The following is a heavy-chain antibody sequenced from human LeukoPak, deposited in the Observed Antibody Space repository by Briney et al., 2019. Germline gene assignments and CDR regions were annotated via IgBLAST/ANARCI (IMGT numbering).Heavy chain of an antibody. CDR3: ARDHYDYVWGSSTFDY. CDR2: FDPEDGET. Sequence: ASVKVSCKVSGYTLTELSMHWVRQAPGKGLEWMGGFDPEDGETIYAQKFQGRVTMTEDTSTDTAYMELSSLRSEDTAVYYCARDHYDYVWGSSTFDYWGQGTLVTVSS. D-gene: IGHD3-16*01. V-gene: IGHV1-24*01. CDR1: GYTLTELS. J-gene: IGHJ4*02.